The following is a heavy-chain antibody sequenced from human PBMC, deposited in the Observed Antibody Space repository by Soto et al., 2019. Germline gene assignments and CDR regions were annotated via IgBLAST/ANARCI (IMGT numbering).Heavy chain of an antibody. CDR3: ARNRLRTIFGVVTHPLDY. D-gene: IGHD3-3*01. CDR2: ISSSSSYI. J-gene: IGHJ4*02. Sequence: PGGSLRLSCAASGFTFSSYSMNWVRQAPGKRLEWVSSISSSSSYIYYADSVKGRFTISRDNAKNSLYLQMNSLRAEDTAVYYCARNRLRTIFGVVTHPLDYWGQGTLVTVSS. V-gene: IGHV3-21*01. CDR1: GFTFSSYS.